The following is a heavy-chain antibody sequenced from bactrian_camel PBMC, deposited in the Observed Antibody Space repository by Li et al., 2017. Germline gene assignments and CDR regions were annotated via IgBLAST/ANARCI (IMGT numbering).Heavy chain of an antibody. CDR2: IWTGSGKT. V-gene: IGHV3S40*01. CDR1: GFPSPC. CDR3: ATRAGGGRVGCSGGHNGDADFGR. Sequence: VQLVESGGGPVQTGGSLRLSCVASGFPSPCMGWFRQAPGKEREGVATIWTGSGKTYYSDSVKGRFTLSEDSAKNTVYLQMNSLTPEDTAIYYCATRAGGGRVGCSGGHNGDADFGRWGQGTQVTVSS. D-gene: IGHD2*01. J-gene: IGHJ6*01.